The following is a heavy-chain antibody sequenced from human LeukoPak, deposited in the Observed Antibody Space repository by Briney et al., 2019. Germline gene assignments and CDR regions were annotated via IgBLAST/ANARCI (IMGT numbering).Heavy chain of an antibody. D-gene: IGHD3-10*01. CDR1: VFTFDDYA. J-gene: IGHJ4*02. Sequence: GGSLRLSCAASVFTFDDYAMRWVRQAPGKGLEWVSGISWNGGSIEYADSVQGRFTISRDNAKNSLYLQMNSLRPDDTALYYCGKDLARGAAGPLAYWGQGSLVTVSS. V-gene: IGHV3-9*01. CDR3: GKDLARGAAGPLAY. CDR2: ISWNGGSI.